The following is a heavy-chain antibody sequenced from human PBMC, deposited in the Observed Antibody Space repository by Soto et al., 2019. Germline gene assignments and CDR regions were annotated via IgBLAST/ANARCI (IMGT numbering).Heavy chain of an antibody. CDR2: ISYDGSNK. V-gene: IGHV3-30*03. J-gene: IGHJ6*02. D-gene: IGHD2-15*01. Sequence: GGSLRLSCAASGFTFSSYGMHWVRQALGKGLEWVAVISYDGSNKYYADSVKGRFTISRDNSKNSLYLQMNSLRDEDTAVYYCARDPGVRGGSRVAIYDYYGMDVWGQGTTVTVSS. CDR1: GFTFSSYG. CDR3: ARDPGVRGGSRVAIYDYYGMDV.